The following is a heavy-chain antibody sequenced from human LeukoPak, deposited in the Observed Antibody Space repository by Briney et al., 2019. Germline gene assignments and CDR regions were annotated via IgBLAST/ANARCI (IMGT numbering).Heavy chain of an antibody. CDR3: TRHEGYSSGYSIH. CDR2: IKSKTNNYAT. CDR1: GFTFSGSA. D-gene: IGHD3-22*01. J-gene: IGHJ4*02. Sequence: PGGSLRLSCAASGFTFSGSAMHWVRQASGKGLEWVGRIKSKTNNYATTYAASVKGRFTISRDDSKNTAYLQMNSLKTEDTAVYYCTRHEGYSSGYSIHWGQGTLVTVSS. V-gene: IGHV3-73*01.